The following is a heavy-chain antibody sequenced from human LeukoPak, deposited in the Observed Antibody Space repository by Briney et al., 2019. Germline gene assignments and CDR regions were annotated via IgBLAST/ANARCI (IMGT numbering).Heavy chain of an antibody. CDR3: ARRLRSGSSSWFDS. CDR1: DDSFSSHY. CDR2: ISYIGST. Sequence: SETLSLTCAVSDDSFSSHYWTWIRKPPGKGLEWIGYISYIGSTNYNPSLKSRVTISIDTSKNQFSLKLSSVTAADTAVYYCARRLRSGSSSWFDSWGQGTLVTVSS. V-gene: IGHV4-59*08. D-gene: IGHD3-10*01. J-gene: IGHJ5*01.